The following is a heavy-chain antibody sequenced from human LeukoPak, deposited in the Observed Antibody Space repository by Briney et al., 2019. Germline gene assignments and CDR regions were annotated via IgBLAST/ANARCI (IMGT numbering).Heavy chain of an antibody. CDR1: GGSISSGGYY. J-gene: IGHJ4*02. V-gene: IGHV4-31*03. Sequence: SETLSLTCTVSGGSISSGGYYWSWIRQHPGKGLEWIGYIYYSGSTYYNPSLKSRVPISVDTSKNQFSLKLSSVTAADTAVYYCAGSTDCTNGVCYYHFDYWGQGTLVTVSS. CDR3: AGSTDCTNGVCYYHFDY. D-gene: IGHD2-8*01. CDR2: IYYSGST.